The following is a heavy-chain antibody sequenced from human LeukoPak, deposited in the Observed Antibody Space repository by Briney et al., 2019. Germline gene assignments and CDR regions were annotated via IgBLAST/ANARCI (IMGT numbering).Heavy chain of an antibody. CDR2: ISYDGSNK. D-gene: IGHD6-13*01. CDR3: ARGPGSSSYYFDY. V-gene: IGHV3-30-3*01. J-gene: IGHJ4*02. CDR1: GFTLSSYA. Sequence: GRALRLSCAASGFTLSSYAMHWVRQAPGKGLEWVAVISYDGSNKYYADSVKGRFTISRDNSKNTLYLQMNSLRAEDTAVYYCARGPGSSSYYFDYWGQGTLVTVSS.